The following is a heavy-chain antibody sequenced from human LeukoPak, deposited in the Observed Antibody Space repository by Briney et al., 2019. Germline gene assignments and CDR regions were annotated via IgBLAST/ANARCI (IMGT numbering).Heavy chain of an antibody. V-gene: IGHV3-21*01. J-gene: IGHJ4*02. Sequence: GGSLRLSCVASGFTFSNYCMNWVRQAPAKGLEWVASISSSGNYIYYADSVKGRFTISRDNAKNSLYLQMNSLRVEDTALYYCARDSPGEVVTARGDYWGQGTLVTVSS. CDR1: GFTFSNYC. D-gene: IGHD2-21*02. CDR3: ARDSPGEVVTARGDY. CDR2: ISSSGNYI.